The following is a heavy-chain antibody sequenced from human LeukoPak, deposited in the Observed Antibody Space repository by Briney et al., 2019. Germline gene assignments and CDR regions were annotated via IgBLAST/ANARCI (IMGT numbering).Heavy chain of an antibody. J-gene: IGHJ4*02. CDR1: GESLSGYY. V-gene: IGHV4-34*01. Sequence: SETLSLTCAVNGESLSGYYWSWIRQPPGKGLEWIGEINHSGSTNYNPSLKSRVTISVDTSKNQSSLKLSSVTAADTAVYYCARHPLERLIDYWGQGTLVTVSS. D-gene: IGHD1-1*01. CDR2: INHSGST. CDR3: ARHPLERLIDY.